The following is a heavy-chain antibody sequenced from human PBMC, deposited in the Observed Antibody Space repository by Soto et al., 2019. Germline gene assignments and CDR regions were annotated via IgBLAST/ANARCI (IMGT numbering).Heavy chain of an antibody. CDR1: GFIFDDYA. D-gene: IGHD3-10*01. CDR2: ISWNGADV. J-gene: IGHJ4*02. CDR3: ATLPLYGSPLAS. V-gene: IGHV3-9*01. Sequence: DVQLVESGGGLVQPGRSLRLSCAASGFIFDDYAIHWVRRAPGKGLEWVSGISWNGADVGYADSVKGRFTISRDNAKNSLYLQMDSLRAEDTALYSCATLPLYGSPLASWGQGTLVTVSS.